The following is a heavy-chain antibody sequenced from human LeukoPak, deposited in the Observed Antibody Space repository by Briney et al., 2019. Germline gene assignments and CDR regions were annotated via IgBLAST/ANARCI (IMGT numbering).Heavy chain of an antibody. J-gene: IGHJ5*02. V-gene: IGHV1-69*13. Sequence: SVKVSCKASGGTFSSYAISWVRQAPGQGLEWMGGIIPIFGTANYAQKFQGRVTITADESTSTAYMELSSLRSEDTAVYYCARSGDSSSWYRSGWFDPWGQGTLVTVSS. CDR2: IIPIFGTA. CDR1: GGTFSSYA. D-gene: IGHD6-13*01. CDR3: ARSGDSSSWYRSGWFDP.